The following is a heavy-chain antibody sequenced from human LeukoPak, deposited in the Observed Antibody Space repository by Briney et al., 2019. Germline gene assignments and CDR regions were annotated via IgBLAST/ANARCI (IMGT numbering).Heavy chain of an antibody. D-gene: IGHD3-22*01. Sequence: SETLSLTCAVYGGSFSGYYWSWIRQPPGKGLEWIGEINHGGSTNYNPSLKSRVTISVDTSKNQFSLKLSSVTAADTAVYYCARGQSGSSGYYPHYYYYYVDVWGKGTTVTVSS. CDR3: ARGQSGSSGYYPHYYYYYVDV. CDR2: INHGGST. V-gene: IGHV4-34*01. J-gene: IGHJ6*03. CDR1: GGSFSGYY.